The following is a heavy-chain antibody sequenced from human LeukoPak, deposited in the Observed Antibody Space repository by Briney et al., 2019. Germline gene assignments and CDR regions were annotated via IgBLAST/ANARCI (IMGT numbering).Heavy chain of an antibody. CDR3: ARDSAPLWFGELLFSEFQH. CDR2: ISSSSSYI. V-gene: IGHV3-21*01. CDR1: GFTFSSYS. D-gene: IGHD3-10*01. J-gene: IGHJ1*01. Sequence: GGSLRLSCAASGFTFSSYSMNWVRQAPWKGLEWVSSISSSSSYIYSPDSVKGRFTISSDNAKNSLYLQMHSLRAEDTAVYYCARDSAPLWFGELLFSEFQHWGQGTLVTVSS.